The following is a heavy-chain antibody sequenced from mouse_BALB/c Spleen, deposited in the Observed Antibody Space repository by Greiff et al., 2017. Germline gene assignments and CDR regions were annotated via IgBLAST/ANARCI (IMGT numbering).Heavy chain of an antibody. CDR2: ISSGSSTI. CDR1: GFTFSSFG. D-gene: IGHD3-3*01. V-gene: IGHV5-17*02. Sequence: DVMLVESGGGLVQPGGSRKLSCAASGFTFSSFGMHWVRQAPEKGLEWVAYISSGSSTIYYADTVKGRFTISRDNPKNTLFLQMTSLRSEDTAMYYCARSSGTGTWFAYWGQGTLVTVSA. CDR3: ARSSGTGTWFAY. J-gene: IGHJ3*01.